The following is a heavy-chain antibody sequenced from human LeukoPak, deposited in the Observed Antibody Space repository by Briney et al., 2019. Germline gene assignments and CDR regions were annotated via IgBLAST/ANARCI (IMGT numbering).Heavy chain of an antibody. CDR1: GFTFDDYA. Sequence: GGSLRLSCAASGFTFDDYAMHWVRQAPGKGLGWVPLISGDGGSTYYADSVKGRFTISRDNSKNSLYLQMKSLRTEDTALYYCAKDDYYYDSSGYYPTFDYWGQGTLVTVSS. D-gene: IGHD3-22*01. CDR3: AKDDYYYDSSGYYPTFDY. V-gene: IGHV3-43*02. J-gene: IGHJ4*02. CDR2: ISGDGGST.